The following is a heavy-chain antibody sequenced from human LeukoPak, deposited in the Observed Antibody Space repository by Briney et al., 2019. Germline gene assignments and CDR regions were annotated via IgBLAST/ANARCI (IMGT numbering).Heavy chain of an antibody. Sequence: GGSLRLSCAASGFTFSSHWMHWVRQAPRKGLVWVSRINSDGSTTSYADSVKGRFTISRDNAKNTLYLQMNSLRAEDTAVYYCARVMYYYHSSGSIAVYYFDYWGQGTLVTVSS. V-gene: IGHV3-74*01. CDR1: GFTFSSHW. J-gene: IGHJ4*02. CDR3: ARVMYYYHSSGSIAVYYFDY. D-gene: IGHD3-22*01. CDR2: INSDGSTT.